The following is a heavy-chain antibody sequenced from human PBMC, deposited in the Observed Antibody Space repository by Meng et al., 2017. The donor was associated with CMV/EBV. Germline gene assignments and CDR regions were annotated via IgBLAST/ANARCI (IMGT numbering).Heavy chain of an antibody. V-gene: IGHV4-4*07. CDR3: AREMPIAAAGCFDY. D-gene: IGHD6-13*01. J-gene: IGHJ4*02. CDR2: IYTSGST. CDR1: GGSISIYY. Sequence: HAQLQQPGPGLVKPSKTLSLTCTVSGGSISIYYWSLIRPPAGKGLEWIGRIYTSGSTNYNPSLKSRVTMSVDTSKNQFSLKLGSVTAADTAVYYCAREMPIAAAGCFDYWGQGTLVTVSS.